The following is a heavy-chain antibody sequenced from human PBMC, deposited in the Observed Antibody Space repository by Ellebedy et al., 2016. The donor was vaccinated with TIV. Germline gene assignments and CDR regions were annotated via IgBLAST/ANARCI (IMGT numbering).Heavy chain of an antibody. V-gene: IGHV3-23*01. J-gene: IGHJ3*02. Sequence: GESLKISCAASGFTFSSYAMTWVRQAPGKGLEWVSAISGGGGSTYSADSVKGRFFISRDNSKNTLYLQINSLRAEDTAVYFCVKPYFGEINDVFDIWGQGTMVTVSS. CDR3: VKPYFGEINDVFDI. CDR2: ISGGGGST. D-gene: IGHD3-10*01. CDR1: GFTFSSYA.